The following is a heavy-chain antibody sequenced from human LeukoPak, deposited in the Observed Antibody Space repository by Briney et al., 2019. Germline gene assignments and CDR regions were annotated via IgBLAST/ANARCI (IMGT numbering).Heavy chain of an antibody. D-gene: IGHD4/OR15-4a*01. V-gene: IGHV3-21*04. J-gene: IGHJ4*02. CDR3: ARRAGAYSHPYDY. CDR1: RFTFSSYS. CDR2: ISSSGSYI. Sequence: GGSLRLSCAASRFTFSSYSMNWVRQAPGKGLEWVSSISSSGSYIYYADSVKGRFTISRDNAKNSLYLQMNSLRAEDTAVYYCARRAGAYSHPYDYWGQGTLVTVSS.